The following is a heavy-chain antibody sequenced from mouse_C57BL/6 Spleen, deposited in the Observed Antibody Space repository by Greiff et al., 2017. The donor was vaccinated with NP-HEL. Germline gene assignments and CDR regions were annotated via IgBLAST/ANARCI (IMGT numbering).Heavy chain of an antibody. CDR2: ISDGGSYT. J-gene: IGHJ3*01. CDR3: AREDYDVAWFAY. V-gene: IGHV5-4*01. D-gene: IGHD2-4*01. Sequence: EVQLVESGGGLVKPGGSLKLSCAASGFTFSSYAMSWVRQTPEKRLEWVATISDGGSYTYYPDNVKGRFTISRDNAKNNLYLQMSHLKSEDTAMYYCAREDYDVAWFAYWGQGTLVTVSA. CDR1: GFTFSSYA.